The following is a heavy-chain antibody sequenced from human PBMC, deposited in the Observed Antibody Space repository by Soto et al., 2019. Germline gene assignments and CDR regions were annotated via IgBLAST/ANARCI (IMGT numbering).Heavy chain of an antibody. Sequence: GESLKICCKGSGYSFTSYWISWVRQMPGKGLEWMGRIDPSDSYTNYSPSFQGHVTISADKSISTAYLQWSSLKASDTAMYYCARLSPYYYDSSGYHFDPWGQGTLVTVSS. D-gene: IGHD3-22*01. CDR3: ARLSPYYYDSSGYHFDP. CDR1: GYSFTSYW. CDR2: IDPSDSYT. J-gene: IGHJ5*02. V-gene: IGHV5-10-1*01.